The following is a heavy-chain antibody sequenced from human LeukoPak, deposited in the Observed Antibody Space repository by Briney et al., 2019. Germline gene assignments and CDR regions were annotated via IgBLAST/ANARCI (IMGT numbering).Heavy chain of an antibody. CDR3: AKADTTVADGMDV. CDR1: GFTFDDYA. J-gene: IGHJ6*02. CDR2: IGGNSGSL. V-gene: IGHV3-9*01. Sequence: GGSLRLSCAASGFTFDDYAMHWVRQAPGKGLEWVSGIGGNSGSLGYADSVKGRFTISRDNAKNFLYLQMNSLRAEDTALYYCAKADTTVADGMDVWGQGATVTVSS. D-gene: IGHD4-23*01.